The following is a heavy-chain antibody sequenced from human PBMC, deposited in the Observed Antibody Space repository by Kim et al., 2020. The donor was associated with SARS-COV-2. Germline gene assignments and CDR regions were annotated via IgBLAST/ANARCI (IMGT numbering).Heavy chain of an antibody. V-gene: IGHV3-43*01. CDR3: AKGGYLEWLRYAEYFQH. D-gene: IGHD3-3*01. CDR2: ISWDGGST. Sequence: PGGSLRLSCAASGFTFDDYTMHWVRQAPGKSLEWVSLISWDGGSTYYADSVKGRFTISRDNSKNSLYLQMNSLRTEDTALYYCAKGGYLEWLRYAEYFQHWGQGTLVTVSS. J-gene: IGHJ1*01. CDR1: GFTFDDYT.